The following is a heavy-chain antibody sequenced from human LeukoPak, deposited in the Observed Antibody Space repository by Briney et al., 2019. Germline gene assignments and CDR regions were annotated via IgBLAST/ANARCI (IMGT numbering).Heavy chain of an antibody. V-gene: IGHV4-59*08. Sequence: SETLSLTCTISGGSISTYYWSRIRQPPGKGLEWIGYIYYSGSTNYNPSLMSRLTISVDTSKNQFSLKLSSVTAADTDVYYCARLIAVAGTYRGHFDYWGQGALVTVSS. CDR2: IYYSGST. CDR1: GGSISTYY. CDR3: ARLIAVAGTYRGHFDY. D-gene: IGHD6-19*01. J-gene: IGHJ4*02.